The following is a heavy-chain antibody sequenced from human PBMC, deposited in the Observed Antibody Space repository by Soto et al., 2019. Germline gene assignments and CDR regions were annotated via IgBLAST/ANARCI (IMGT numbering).Heavy chain of an antibody. Sequence: SGGSLRLSCVASGFTFIDYYMTWSRQAPGKGLEWVSYISSNGVSMYYGDSVKGRFTISRDDAENSLHLQMNSLRAEDTAVYYCARLASLGHPYYFGMDVWGQGTTVTVSS. CDR1: GFTFIDYY. V-gene: IGHV3-11*01. J-gene: IGHJ6*02. CDR2: ISSNGVSM. CDR3: ARLASLGHPYYFGMDV.